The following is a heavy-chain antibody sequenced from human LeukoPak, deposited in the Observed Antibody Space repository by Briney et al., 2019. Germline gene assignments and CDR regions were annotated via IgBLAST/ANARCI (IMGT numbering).Heavy chain of an antibody. Sequence: ASVKVSCKVSGYTLTELSMHWVRQAPGKGLEWMGGFDPEDGETIYAQKFQGRVTMTEDTSTDTAYMELSSLRSEDTAVYYCATAPNSDRDHGDYVFIWGQGTLVTVSS. CDR3: ATAPNSDRDHGDYVFI. CDR1: GYTLTELS. CDR2: FDPEDGET. V-gene: IGHV1-24*01. D-gene: IGHD4-17*01. J-gene: IGHJ4*02.